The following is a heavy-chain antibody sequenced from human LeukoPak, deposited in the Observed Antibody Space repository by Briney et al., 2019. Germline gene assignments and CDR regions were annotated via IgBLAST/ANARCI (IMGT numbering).Heavy chain of an antibody. D-gene: IGHD2-2*01. CDR3: ARISRRGYCSSTSCHSNWFDP. CDR1: GGSFSGYY. V-gene: IGHV4-34*01. CDR2: INHSGST. Sequence: SETLSLTCAVYGGSFSGYYWSWIRQPPGKGLEWIGEINHSGSTNYNPSLKSRVTISVDTSKNQFSLKLSPVTAADTAVYYCARISRRGYCSSTSCHSNWFDPWGQGTLVTVSS. J-gene: IGHJ5*02.